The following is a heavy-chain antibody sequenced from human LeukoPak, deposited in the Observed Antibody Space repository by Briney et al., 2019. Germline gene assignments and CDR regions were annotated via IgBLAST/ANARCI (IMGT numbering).Heavy chain of an antibody. CDR1: GGSFSGYY. D-gene: IGHD3-22*01. Sequence: PSETLSLTCAVYGGSFSGYYWGWIRQPPGKGLEWIGEINHSGSTNYNPSLKSRVTISVDTSKNQFSLKLSSVTAADTAVYYCARGPSSGYYYSAFDIWGQGTMVTVSS. J-gene: IGHJ3*02. V-gene: IGHV4-34*01. CDR2: INHSGST. CDR3: ARGPSSGYYYSAFDI.